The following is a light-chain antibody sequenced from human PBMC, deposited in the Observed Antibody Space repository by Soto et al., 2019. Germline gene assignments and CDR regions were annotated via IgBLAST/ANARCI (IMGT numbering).Light chain of an antibody. CDR2: DVS. Sequence: QSALTQPASVSGSPGQSITISCTGTSSDVGGYNYVSWYQQHPGKAPKLMIYDVSNRPSGVSNRFSGSKSGNTASLSISGLQAEDEADYYCSSYTGTNMGVFGGGTKLTVL. J-gene: IGLJ3*02. V-gene: IGLV2-14*01. CDR1: SSDVGGYNY. CDR3: SSYTGTNMGV.